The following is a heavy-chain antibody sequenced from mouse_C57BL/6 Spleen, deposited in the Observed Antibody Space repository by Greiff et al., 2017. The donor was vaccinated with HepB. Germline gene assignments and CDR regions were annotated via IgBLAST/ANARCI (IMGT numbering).Heavy chain of an antibody. Sequence: QVQLQQSGPELVKPGASVKISCKASGYAFSSSWMNWVKQRPGKGLEWIGRIYPGDGDTNYNGKFKGKATLTADKSSSTAYMQLSSLTSEDSAVYFCARWRYYVSSYYFDYWGQGTTLTVSS. J-gene: IGHJ2*01. CDR1: GYAFSSSW. CDR2: IYPGDGDT. CDR3: ARWRYYVSSYYFDY. D-gene: IGHD1-1*01. V-gene: IGHV1-82*01.